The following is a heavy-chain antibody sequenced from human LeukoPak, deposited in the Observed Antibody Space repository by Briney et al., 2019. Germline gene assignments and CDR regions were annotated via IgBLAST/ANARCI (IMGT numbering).Heavy chain of an antibody. CDR3: ARYRFVVGATDSFDM. J-gene: IGHJ3*02. CDR2: IRPSGDNT. V-gene: IGHV3-21*01. D-gene: IGHD2-15*01. CDR1: GFTFSSYD. Sequence: GGALRLSCAASGFTFSSYDMTWVRQAPGRGLEWVSSIRPSGDNTYYADSVKGRFTISRDNAKNSLYLQMNSLRAEDTAVYYCARYRFVVGATDSFDMWGQGTTVTVSS.